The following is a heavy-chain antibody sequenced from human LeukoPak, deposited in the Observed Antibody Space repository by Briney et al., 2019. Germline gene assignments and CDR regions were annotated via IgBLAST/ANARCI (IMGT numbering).Heavy chain of an antibody. V-gene: IGHV3-23*01. D-gene: IGHD3-22*01. CDR2: ISGSGGST. CDR1: GFTFSSYG. CDR3: AKNIGWLLPTGPFDY. Sequence: GGSLRLSCAASGFTFSSYGMSWVRQAPGKGLEWVSAISGSGGSTYYADSVKGRFTISRDNSKNTLYLQMNSLRAEDTAVYYCAKNIGWLLPTGPFDYWGQGTLVTVSS. J-gene: IGHJ4*02.